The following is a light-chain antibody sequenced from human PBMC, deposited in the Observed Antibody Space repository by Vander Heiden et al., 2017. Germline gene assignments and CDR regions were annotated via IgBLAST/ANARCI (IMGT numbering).Light chain of an antibody. J-gene: IGKJ4*01. CDR3: QQYASSPLT. Sequence: EIVLTQSPGTLSLSPGERATLSCRASRSISSTYLAWYQQRPGQAPRLLISGASNRATGIPDRFSGSGSETDFTLTISTLEPEDSAVYYCQQYASSPLTFAGGAKVDIK. CDR2: GAS. V-gene: IGKV3-20*01. CDR1: RSISSTY.